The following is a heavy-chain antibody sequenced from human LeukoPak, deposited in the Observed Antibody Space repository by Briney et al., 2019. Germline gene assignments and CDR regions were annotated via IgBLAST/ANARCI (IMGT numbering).Heavy chain of an antibody. CDR1: GGSISSSSYY. D-gene: IGHD1-26*01. CDR2: INHSGST. Sequence: SETLSLTCTVSGGSISSSSYYWGWIRQPPGKGLEWIGVINHSGSTDYNPSLKSRVTISVDTSKNQFSLKLSSVTAADTAVYYCARGFSGSFYYYYYMDVWGKGTTVTVSS. J-gene: IGHJ6*03. CDR3: ARGFSGSFYYYYYMDV. V-gene: IGHV4-39*07.